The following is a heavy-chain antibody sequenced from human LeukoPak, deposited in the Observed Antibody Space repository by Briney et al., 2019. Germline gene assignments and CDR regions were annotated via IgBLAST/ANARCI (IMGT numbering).Heavy chain of an antibody. CDR2: ISGSGGSA. CDR3: AKDAKRNYDFWDRFDY. Sequence: PGGSLRLSCAASGFTFTTYAMSWVRQAPGKGLGWISAISGSGGSAYSAASVQGRFTISRDNSKNTLYLQMNSLRAEDTALYYCAKDAKRNYDFWDRFDYWGQGTLVTVSS. J-gene: IGHJ4*02. D-gene: IGHD3-3*01. V-gene: IGHV3-23*01. CDR1: GFTFTTYA.